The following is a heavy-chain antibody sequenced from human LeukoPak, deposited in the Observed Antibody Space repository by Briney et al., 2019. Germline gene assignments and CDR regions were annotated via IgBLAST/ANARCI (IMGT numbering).Heavy chain of an antibody. D-gene: IGHD1-1*01. CDR3: ARDRVNWNDVGGLFDY. CDR1: GFTFSSYE. CDR2: ISSSGSTI. J-gene: IGHJ4*02. Sequence: QPGGSLRLSCAASGFTFSSYEMNWVRQAPGKGLEWVSYISSSGSTIYYADSVKGRFTTSRDNAKNLLYLQMNSLRAEDTAVYYCARDRVNWNDVGGLFDYWGQGTLVTVSS. V-gene: IGHV3-48*03.